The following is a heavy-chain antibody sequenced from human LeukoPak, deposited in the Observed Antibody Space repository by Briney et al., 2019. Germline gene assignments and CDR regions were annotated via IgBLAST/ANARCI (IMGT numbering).Heavy chain of an antibody. CDR3: ARDPSFSVPYYYYGMDV. CDR1: GFAVNSNY. CDR2: IYSGGST. D-gene: IGHD3-10*01. Sequence: QPGGSLRLSCAASGFAVNSNYMSWVRQTPGKGLEWVSVIYSGGSTFYADSVKGRFTISRDNSKNTLYLQMNSLRAEDTAVYYCARDPSFSVPYYYYGMDVWGQGTTVTVSS. J-gene: IGHJ6*02. V-gene: IGHV3-53*01.